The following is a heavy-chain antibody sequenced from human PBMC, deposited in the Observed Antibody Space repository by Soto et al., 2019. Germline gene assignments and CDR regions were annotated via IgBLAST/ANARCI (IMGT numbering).Heavy chain of an antibody. CDR2: TSYDGSNK. V-gene: IGHV3-30-3*01. D-gene: IGHD6-19*01. J-gene: IGHJ6*02. CDR3: LRISSGTGYGMDV. CDR1: GFTFSSYA. Sequence: EGSLRLSCAASGFTFSSYAMHWVRQAPGKGLEWVAVTSYDGSNKYYADSVKGRFTISRDNSKNTLYLQMNSLRAEDTAVYYCLRISSGTGYGMDVWGQVSTVTVSS.